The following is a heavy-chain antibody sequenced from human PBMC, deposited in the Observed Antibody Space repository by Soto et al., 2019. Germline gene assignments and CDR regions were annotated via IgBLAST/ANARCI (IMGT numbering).Heavy chain of an antibody. V-gene: IGHV3-66*01. CDR3: AREGPIGIPAAGRIPYFAY. Sequence: GGSLRLSCAASGFTVSSNFMSWVCQAPGKGLEWVSVIYSGGTTSYADSVRDRFTISRDNSKNTLYLQMNSLRAEDTAVYFCAREGPIGIPAAGRIPYFAYRGQGTQVTVSS. CDR1: GFTVSSNF. CDR2: IYSGGTT. J-gene: IGHJ4*02. D-gene: IGHD6-13*01.